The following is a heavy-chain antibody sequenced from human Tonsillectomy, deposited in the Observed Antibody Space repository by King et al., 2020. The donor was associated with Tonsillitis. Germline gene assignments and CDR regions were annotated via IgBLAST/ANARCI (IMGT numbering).Heavy chain of an antibody. CDR1: GYSISSGYY. CDR2: VFHSGST. Sequence: VQLQESGPGLVKPSETLSLTCDVSGYSISSGYYWAWIRQPPGKRLEWIGNVFHSGSTYYNPSLKSRVTVSVDTSKNQFSLNLSSVTAADTAVYYCVREGGVATPVTDYWSQGTMVTVSS. D-gene: IGHD2-8*02. CDR3: VREGGVATPVTDY. V-gene: IGHV4-38-2*02. J-gene: IGHJ4*02.